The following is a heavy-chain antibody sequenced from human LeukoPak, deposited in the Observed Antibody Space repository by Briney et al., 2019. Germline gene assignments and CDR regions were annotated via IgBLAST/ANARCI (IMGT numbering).Heavy chain of an antibody. CDR3: ARDSPRYYFDS. Sequence: SQTLSLTCTVSGGSITSGDYYWTWIRQHPGKGLEWIGYISYTGSTYYNPSLKSRVDISEDTSKNQFSLKLNSVTAADTAMYFCARDSPRYYFDSWGRGTLVTVSS. CDR1: GGSITSGDYY. CDR2: ISYTGST. V-gene: IGHV4-31*03. J-gene: IGHJ4*02.